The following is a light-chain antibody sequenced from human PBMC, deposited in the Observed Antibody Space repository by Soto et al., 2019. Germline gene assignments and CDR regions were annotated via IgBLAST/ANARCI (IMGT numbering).Light chain of an antibody. J-gene: IGLJ1*01. CDR1: SSDVGSYNL. CDR2: EGS. CDR3: CSYAGGGSYV. V-gene: IGLV2-23*01. Sequence: QSVLTQPASVSGSPGQSITISCTGSSSDVGSYNLVSWYQQHPGKAPKLMIYEGSKRPSGVSNRFAGSKSGNTASLTISGLQAEDEADYYCCSYAGGGSYVFGPGNKLTVL.